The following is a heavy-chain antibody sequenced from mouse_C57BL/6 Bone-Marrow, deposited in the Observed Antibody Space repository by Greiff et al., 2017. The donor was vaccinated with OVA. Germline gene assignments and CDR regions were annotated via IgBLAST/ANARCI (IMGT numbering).Heavy chain of an antibody. CDR3: ARGDYVYFDY. CDR1: GYTFTSYG. CDR2: IYPRSGNT. V-gene: IGHV1-81*01. D-gene: IGHD1-1*02. J-gene: IGHJ2*01. Sequence: QVQLQQSGAELARPGASVKLSCKASGYTFTSYGISWVKQRTGQGLEWIGEIYPRSGNTYYNEKFKGKATLTADKSYSTAYMELRSLTSEDAAVYFCARGDYVYFDYWGQGTTLTVSS.